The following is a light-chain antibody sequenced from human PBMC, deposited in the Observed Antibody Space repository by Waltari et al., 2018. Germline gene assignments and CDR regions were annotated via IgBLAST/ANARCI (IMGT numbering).Light chain of an antibody. J-gene: IGKJ4*01. CDR3: QQATSFPPT. Sequence: DIQMTQSPSSVSASVGDRVTIPCRASQDITGWLAWYQQKPGKGPKMLIYSVSTLQSGVPTRFSGSGSGTKFTLTIASLQSEDSGTYYCQQATSFPPTFGGGTKVE. V-gene: IGKV1-12*01. CDR1: QDITGW. CDR2: SVS.